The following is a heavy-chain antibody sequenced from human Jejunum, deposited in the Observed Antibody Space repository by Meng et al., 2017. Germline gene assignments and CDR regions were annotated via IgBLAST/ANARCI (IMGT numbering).Heavy chain of an antibody. V-gene: IGHV4-34*01. CDR3: ARGQDRAKTGY. D-gene: IGHD4/OR15-4a*01. CDR2: VTHSEGT. Sequence: QVQLQQWGAGLLKPSETLSLTCAVYGESFTNYYWNWIRQPPGKGLEWIGEVTHSEGTNYNPPPKSRVTISVDMSKNQFSLKLSSVTAADTAVYYCARGQDRAKTGYWGQGTLVTVSS. CDR1: GESFTNYY. J-gene: IGHJ4*02.